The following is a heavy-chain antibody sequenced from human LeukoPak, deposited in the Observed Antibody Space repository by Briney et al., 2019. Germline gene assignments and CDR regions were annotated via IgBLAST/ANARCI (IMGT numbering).Heavy chain of an antibody. CDR2: INPNSGGT. V-gene: IGHV1-2*02. CDR3: ARGPGEMATIIDAFDI. J-gene: IGHJ3*02. CDR1: GYTFTGYY. D-gene: IGHD5-24*01. Sequence: ASVKVSCKASGYTFTGYYMHWVRQAPGQGLEWMGWINPNSGGTNYAQKFQGRVTMTRDTSISTAYMELSRLRSDDTAVYYCARGPGEMATIIDAFDIWGQGTMVTVSS.